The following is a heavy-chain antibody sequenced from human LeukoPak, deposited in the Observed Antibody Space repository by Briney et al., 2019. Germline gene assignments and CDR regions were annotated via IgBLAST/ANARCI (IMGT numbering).Heavy chain of an antibody. CDR3: ARLARFDY. CDR1: GESFSGYF. J-gene: IGHJ4*02. V-gene: IGHV4-34*01. D-gene: IGHD6-6*01. CDR2: INHSGST. Sequence: SETLSLTCAVYGESFSGYFWSWIRQPPGKGLEWIGEINHSGSTNYNPSLKSRVTISVDTSKNQFSLKLSSVTAADTAVYYCARLARFDYWGQGTLVTVSS.